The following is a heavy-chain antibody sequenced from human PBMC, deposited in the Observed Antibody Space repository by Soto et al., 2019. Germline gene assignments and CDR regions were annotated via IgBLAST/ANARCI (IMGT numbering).Heavy chain of an antibody. D-gene: IGHD2-8*01. Sequence: XSVKVSCKVSVYSLTELSMHWVRQAPGKGLEWMGGFDPEDGETIYAQKFQGRVTMTEDTSTDTAYMELSSLRSEDTAVYYCATVRGDYCTNGVCYRNAFDIWGQGTMVTVSS. V-gene: IGHV1-24*01. CDR1: VYSLTELS. J-gene: IGHJ3*02. CDR3: ATVRGDYCTNGVCYRNAFDI. CDR2: FDPEDGET.